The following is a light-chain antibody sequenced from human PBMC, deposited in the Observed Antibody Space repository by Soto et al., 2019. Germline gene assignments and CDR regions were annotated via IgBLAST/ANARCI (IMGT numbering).Light chain of an antibody. CDR1: QTVLYSSNNKNY. CDR2: WAS. Sequence: DIVMTQSPDSLAVSLGERATINCKSSQTVLYSSNNKNYLAWYQQKPGQPPKLLIYWASTRESGVTDRCSGSGSGTDFSLSISSLQAEDVAVYYCQQDYSIPRTFGQGTKADSK. CDR3: QQDYSIPRT. V-gene: IGKV4-1*01. J-gene: IGKJ1*01.